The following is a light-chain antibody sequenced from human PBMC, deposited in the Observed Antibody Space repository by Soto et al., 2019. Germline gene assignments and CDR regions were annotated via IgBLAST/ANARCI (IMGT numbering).Light chain of an antibody. Sequence: DIQMTQSPSSLSASVEDRLTITCQASQDITNFLNWYQHKPGKAPNLLIYDASNLETGVPSRFSGSGSGTDFTFTITSLQPEDVATYYCQQYDNLPFTFGQGTRLEIK. CDR2: DAS. CDR3: QQYDNLPFT. V-gene: IGKV1-33*01. J-gene: IGKJ5*01. CDR1: QDITNF.